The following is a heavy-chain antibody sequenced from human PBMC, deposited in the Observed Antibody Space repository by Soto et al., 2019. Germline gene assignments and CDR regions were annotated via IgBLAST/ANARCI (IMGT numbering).Heavy chain of an antibody. CDR3: AREGRLAASIFHNGFDP. CDR1: GDSVSNNSAA. D-gene: IGHD3-3*02. V-gene: IGHV6-1*01. CDR2: TYYRSKWFN. J-gene: IGHJ5*02. Sequence: PSQTLSLTCAISGDSVSNNSAAWNWIRQSPSRGLEWLGRTYYRSKWFNNYALSVKGRITINPDTSKNQFSLQLNSVTPEDTAVYYCAREGRLAASIFHNGFDPWGQGTLVTVSS.